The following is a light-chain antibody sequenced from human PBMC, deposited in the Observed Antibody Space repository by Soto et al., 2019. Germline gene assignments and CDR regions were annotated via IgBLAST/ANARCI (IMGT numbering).Light chain of an antibody. CDR3: ATWDDILSGVV. J-gene: IGLJ2*01. V-gene: IGLV1-47*01. CDR1: SSNIGSNF. Sequence: LTQPPSASGTPGQRVAISCSGSSSNIGSNFVHWYQQLPGAAPKLLIYTNNQRPSGVPDRFSGSKSGPSASLAISGLRSEDEADYYCATWDDILSGVVFGGGTKVTVL. CDR2: TNN.